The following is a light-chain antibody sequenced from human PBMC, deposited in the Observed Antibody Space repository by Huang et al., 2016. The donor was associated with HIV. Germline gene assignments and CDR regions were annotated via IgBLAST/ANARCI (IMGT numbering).Light chain of an antibody. CDR3: QQLSTYPRT. CDR1: EGIGNY. V-gene: IGKV1-9*01. Sequence: IPLTQSPSSLSASVGDRVTITCRASEGIGNYLAWYQQKPGKAPKLLVDCASTLQNGVPSRFGGTGSGTHFTLTISSLQPEDFATYYCQQLSTYPRTFGQGTKVEIK. J-gene: IGKJ1*01. CDR2: CAS.